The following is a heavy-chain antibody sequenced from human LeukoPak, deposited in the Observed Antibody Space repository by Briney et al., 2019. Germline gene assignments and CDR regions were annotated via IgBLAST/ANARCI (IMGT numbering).Heavy chain of an antibody. CDR2: ISPYNGNT. J-gene: IGHJ4*02. CDR3: ARRPHDRSEPFDF. V-gene: IGHV1-18*01. D-gene: IGHD1-14*01. Sequence: ASVKVSCKASGYTFINYDISWVRQAPGQGLGWMGRISPYNGNTNYVQKFQGRVTMSTDTSASTAYMELRGLRSDDTAVYYCARRPHDRSEPFDFWGQGTLVTVSS. CDR1: GYTFINYD.